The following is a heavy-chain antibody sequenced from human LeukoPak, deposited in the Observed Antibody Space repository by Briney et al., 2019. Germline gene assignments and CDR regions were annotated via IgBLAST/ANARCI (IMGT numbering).Heavy chain of an antibody. D-gene: IGHD4-17*01. J-gene: IGHJ3*02. CDR1: GDSISSGDYY. V-gene: IGHV4-31*03. Sequence: PSQTLSLTCTVSGDSISSGDYYWSWIRQHPGKGLEWIGYIYYSGSTYYNPSLKSRVTISVDTSKNQFSLKLSSVTTADTAVYYCARSSVTTGRLDAFDIWGQGTMVTVSS. CDR3: ARSSVTTGRLDAFDI. CDR2: IYYSGST.